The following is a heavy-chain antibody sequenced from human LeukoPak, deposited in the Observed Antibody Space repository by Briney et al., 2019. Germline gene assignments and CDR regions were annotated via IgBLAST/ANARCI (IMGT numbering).Heavy chain of an antibody. J-gene: IGHJ4*02. CDR3: AKRNHFDY. CDR2: ISGGGTT. CDR1: GFTFSSYA. Sequence: GGSLRLSCAASGFTFSSYAMTWVRQAPGRGLEWVSTISGGGTTYYAESVKGRFTISRDNSKNTLYLQMNSLRAEDTAVYYCAKRNHFDYWGQGTLVTVSS. V-gene: IGHV3-23*01. D-gene: IGHD1-14*01.